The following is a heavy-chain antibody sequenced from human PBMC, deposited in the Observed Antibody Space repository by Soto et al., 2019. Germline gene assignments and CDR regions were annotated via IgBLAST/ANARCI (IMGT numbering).Heavy chain of an antibody. D-gene: IGHD1-1*01. J-gene: IGHJ6*02. CDR1: GFIFSDYY. CDR2: ISTRSTYT. Sequence: QVLLVEAGGGLVKARWSLTLSCAASGFIFSDYYMSWVRQTPGKGLELISYISTRSTYTNYADSVKGRFTISRDITKNSLCLQMDILRVEDTAVYSCARDLAWKRGKVGRYYYGMDVWGQGTTVTVSS. CDR3: ARDLAWKRGKVGRYYYGMDV. V-gene: IGHV3-11*06.